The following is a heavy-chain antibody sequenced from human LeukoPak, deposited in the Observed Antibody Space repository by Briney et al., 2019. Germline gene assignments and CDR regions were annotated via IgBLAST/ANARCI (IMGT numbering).Heavy chain of an antibody. D-gene: IGHD1-26*01. CDR1: GYTFTSYC. J-gene: IGHJ5*02. CDR3: ARERYSRSYHKDP. V-gene: IGHV1-18*01. Sequence: GASVTVSCKASGYTFTSYCISWVRQAPRQGRKWMGWISAYNGNTNYAQKLQGRVTMTTDTSTSTAYMELRSLRSDDTAVYYCARERYSRSYHKDPWGQGTLVTVSS. CDR2: ISAYNGNT.